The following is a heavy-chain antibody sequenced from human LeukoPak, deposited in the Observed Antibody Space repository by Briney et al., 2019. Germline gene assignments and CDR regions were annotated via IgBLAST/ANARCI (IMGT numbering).Heavy chain of an antibody. CDR2: IYHSGST. V-gene: IGHV4-30-2*01. CDR3: ARSQRGYSYGPFDY. D-gene: IGHD5-18*01. Sequence: SETLSPTCAVSGGSISSGGYSWSWIRQPPGKGLEWIGYIYHSGSTYYNPSLKSRVTISVDRSKNQFSLKLSSVTAADTAVYYCARSQRGYSYGPFDYWGQGTLVTVSS. CDR1: GGSISSGGYS. J-gene: IGHJ4*02.